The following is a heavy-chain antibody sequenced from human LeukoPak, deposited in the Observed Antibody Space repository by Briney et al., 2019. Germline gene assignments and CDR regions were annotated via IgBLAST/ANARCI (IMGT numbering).Heavy chain of an antibody. CDR3: ARGRFVLDYYRFDY. V-gene: IGHV1-46*01. J-gene: IGHJ4*02. CDR1: GYTFTSYY. CDR2: FNPSGGGT. D-gene: IGHD3-22*01. Sequence: ASVKVSCKASGYTFTSYYMHWVRQAPGQGLEWMGMFNPSGGGTTYAQKFQGRVTMTRDTSTSTVYMELSSLRSEDTAVYYCARGRFVLDYYRFDYWGQGTLVTVSS.